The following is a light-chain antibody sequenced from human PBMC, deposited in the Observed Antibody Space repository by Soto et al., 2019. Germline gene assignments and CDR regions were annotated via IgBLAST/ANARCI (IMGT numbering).Light chain of an antibody. V-gene: IGKV4-1*01. CDR1: QSVLYSSNNKNY. J-gene: IGKJ5*01. CDR3: QQYYTILIT. Sequence: DIVMTQSPDSLAVSLGERATINCKSSQSVLYSSNNKNYLAWYKQKPGQPPKLFISWASTRESGVPDRFSGSGSGTNFTLTISSLQAEDVAVYYCQQYYTILITFGQGTRLEIK. CDR2: WAS.